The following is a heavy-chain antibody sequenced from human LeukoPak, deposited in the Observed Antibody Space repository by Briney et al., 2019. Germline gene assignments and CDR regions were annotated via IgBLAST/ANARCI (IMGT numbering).Heavy chain of an antibody. CDR2: IRARAGST. V-gene: IGHV3-23*01. Sequence: GGSLRLSCAPSGFTFADYAMNWFRQAPGKGLEWVSAIRARAGSTYYGDSVKGRFAVSRDNSKNTLYLQMNSLRAEDTAVYYCAKDPHSFLSPVVVDFDQWGQGTLVIVSS. J-gene: IGHJ4*02. D-gene: IGHD2-15*01. CDR1: GFTFADYA. CDR3: AKDPHSFLSPVVVDFDQ.